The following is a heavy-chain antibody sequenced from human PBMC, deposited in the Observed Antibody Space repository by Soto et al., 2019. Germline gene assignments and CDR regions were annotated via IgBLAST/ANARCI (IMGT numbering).Heavy chain of an antibody. J-gene: IGHJ6*02. CDR1: GGTFSSYA. Sequence: SVKVSCKASGGTFSSYAISWVRQAPGQGLEWMGGIIPIFGTANYAQKFQGRVTITADESTSTAYMELSSLRSEDTAVYYCARGILRYFDWLHSPDYYYYGMDVWGQGTTVT. CDR2: IIPIFGTA. CDR3: ARGILRYFDWLHSPDYYYYGMDV. D-gene: IGHD3-9*01. V-gene: IGHV1-69*13.